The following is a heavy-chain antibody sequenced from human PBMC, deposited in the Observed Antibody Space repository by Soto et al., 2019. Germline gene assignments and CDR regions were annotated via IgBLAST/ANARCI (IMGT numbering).Heavy chain of an antibody. J-gene: IGHJ4*02. CDR2: INHDGSEK. Sequence: EVHLVESGGGLVQTGGSLRLSCAIFESTVSRDWMNWVRQAPGKGLEWVAHINHDGSEKYYVDSVKGRFTISRDNAKKSLYLQMNSVRPAETAMYYCSGGVGDAFWGQGTLVTVSS. CDR1: ESTVSRDW. V-gene: IGHV3-7*04. CDR3: SGGVGDAF. D-gene: IGHD1-26*01.